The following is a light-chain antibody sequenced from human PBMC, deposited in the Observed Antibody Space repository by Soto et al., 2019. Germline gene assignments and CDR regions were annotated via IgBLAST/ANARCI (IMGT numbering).Light chain of an antibody. V-gene: IGKV3-20*01. Sequence: EIVLTQSPGTLSLSPGERATLSCRASQSVSSSYLAWYQQKPGQAPRLLIYGASSRATGIPDRFSGSGSGTDFTLTISRLEPADFAVYYCQHYGTSSYTFGQGTKLEIK. CDR1: QSVSSSY. J-gene: IGKJ2*01. CDR3: QHYGTSSYT. CDR2: GAS.